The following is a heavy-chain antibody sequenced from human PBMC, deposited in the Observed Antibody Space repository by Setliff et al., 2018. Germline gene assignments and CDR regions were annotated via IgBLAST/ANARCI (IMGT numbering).Heavy chain of an antibody. D-gene: IGHD3-3*01. J-gene: IGHJ5*02. CDR1: GASINNHF. CDR3: AKVITVFGVVIMENWFDP. Sequence: ETLSLTCTVSGASINNHFWSWIRQPPGKGLEWIGYLSHSGSSNYNPSLKSRVTMLVDTSKDQFSLKLSSVTAADTAVYYCAKVITVFGVVIMENWFDPWGQGTLVTVS. V-gene: IGHV4-59*11. CDR2: LSHSGSS.